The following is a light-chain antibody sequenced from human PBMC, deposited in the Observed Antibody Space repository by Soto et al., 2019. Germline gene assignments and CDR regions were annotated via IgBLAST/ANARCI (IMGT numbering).Light chain of an antibody. CDR3: SSYTSSSFYV. CDR2: DVS. V-gene: IGLV2-14*01. J-gene: IGLJ1*01. CDR1: SSDVGGYNC. Sequence: QSALTQPASVSGSPGQTITISCTGTSSDVGGYNCVSWYQQHPGKAPKLMIYDVSNRPSGVSNRFSGSKSGNTASLTISGLQAEDDADYYCSSYTSSSFYVFGTGTKVTVL.